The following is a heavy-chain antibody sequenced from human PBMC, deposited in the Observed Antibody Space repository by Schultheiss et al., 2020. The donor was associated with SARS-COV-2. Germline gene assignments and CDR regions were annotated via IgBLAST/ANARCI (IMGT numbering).Heavy chain of an antibody. D-gene: IGHD2-21*02. Sequence: GESLKISCAASGFTFSSYAMHWVRQAPGKGLEWVAVISYDGSNKYYADSVKGRFTISRDNSKNTLYLQMNSLRAEDTAVYYCAKDPLVVVTDDAFDIWGQGTMVTVSS. V-gene: IGHV3-30*01. CDR2: ISYDGSNK. J-gene: IGHJ3*02. CDR3: AKDPLVVVTDDAFDI. CDR1: GFTFSSYA.